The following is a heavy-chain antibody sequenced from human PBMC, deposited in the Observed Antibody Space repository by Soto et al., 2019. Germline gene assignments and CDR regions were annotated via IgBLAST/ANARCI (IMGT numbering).Heavy chain of an antibody. CDR3: ARVRGSSVGRDYFYYYGMDV. Sequence: ASVKVSCKASGYTFTSYDINWVRQATGQGLEWMGWMNPNSGNTGYAQKFQGRVTMTRNTSISTAYMELSSLRSEDTAVYYCARVRGSSVGRDYFYYYGMDVWGQGTTVTVS. CDR1: GYTFTSYD. J-gene: IGHJ6*02. CDR2: MNPNSGNT. D-gene: IGHD6-6*01. V-gene: IGHV1-8*01.